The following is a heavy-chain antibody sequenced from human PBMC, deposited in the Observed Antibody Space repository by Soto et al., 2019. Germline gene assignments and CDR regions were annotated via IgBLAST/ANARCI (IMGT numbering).Heavy chain of an antibody. Sequence: EVQLVESGGGLVKPGGSLRLSCAASGFTFSNAWMSWVRQAPGKGLEWVGRIKSKTDGGTTDYAAPVKGRFTISRDDSKNTLYLQMNSLKPEDTAVYYCTTVGPGTDYDILTGYYYGGDYWGLGSLVTVSS. CDR3: TTVGPGTDYDILTGYYYGGDY. CDR1: GFTFSNAW. D-gene: IGHD3-9*01. J-gene: IGHJ4*02. V-gene: IGHV3-15*01. CDR2: IKSKTDGGTT.